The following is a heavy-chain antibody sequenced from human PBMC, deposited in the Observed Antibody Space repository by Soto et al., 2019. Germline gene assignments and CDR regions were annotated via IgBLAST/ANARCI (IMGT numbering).Heavy chain of an antibody. CDR3: ARDNRGYSYGSGSLDY. CDR1: GGSISSGGYY. V-gene: IGHV4-31*03. D-gene: IGHD5-18*01. CDR2: IYYSGST. J-gene: IGHJ4*02. Sequence: PSETLSLTCTVSGGSISSGGYYWSWIRQHPGKCLECIGYIYYSGSTYYNPSLKSRVTISVDTSKNQFSLKLSSVTAADTAVYYCARDNRGYSYGSGSLDYWGQGTLVTVSS.